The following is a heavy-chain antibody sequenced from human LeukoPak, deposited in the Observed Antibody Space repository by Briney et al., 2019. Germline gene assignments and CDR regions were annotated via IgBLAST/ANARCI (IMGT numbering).Heavy chain of an antibody. CDR2: IYSGDTT. Sequence: GGSLRLSCAVSGFTVSGNYMSWVRQAPGKGLEWVSLIYSGDTTLYADSVKGRFTISRDNAKNSLYLQMNSLRAEDTAVYYCARGPPTTYFDWEFDYWGQGTLVTVSS. CDR3: ARGPPTTYFDWEFDY. J-gene: IGHJ4*02. CDR1: GFTVSGNY. D-gene: IGHD3-9*01. V-gene: IGHV3-53*01.